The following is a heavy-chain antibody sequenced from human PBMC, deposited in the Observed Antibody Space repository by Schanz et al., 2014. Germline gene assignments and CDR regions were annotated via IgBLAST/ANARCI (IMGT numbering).Heavy chain of an antibody. CDR3: VRDELLWFGEVLSLDY. CDR1: GFNFSDYA. D-gene: IGHD3-10*01. CDR2: ISGGGGTT. V-gene: IGHV3-23*01. J-gene: IGHJ4*02. Sequence: EVHLLESGGGLVPPGGSLRLSCAASGFNFSDYAMCWVRQAPGKGLEWVSAISGGGGTTYYTDSVKGRFTISRDNSKSTLYLQMNSLRAEDTALYYCVRDELLWFGEVLSLDYWGQGALVTVSS.